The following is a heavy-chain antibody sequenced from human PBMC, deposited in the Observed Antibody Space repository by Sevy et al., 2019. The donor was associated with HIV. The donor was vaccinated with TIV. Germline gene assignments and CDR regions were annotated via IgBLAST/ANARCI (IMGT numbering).Heavy chain of an antibody. D-gene: IGHD3-3*01. V-gene: IGHV3-23*01. CDR3: AKFFPHDAFDI. J-gene: IGHJ3*02. CDR2: ISAGGST. Sequence: GGSLRLSCAASRFTFSSYAMSWVRLAPGKGLEWVSAISAGGSTFYADFVKARFTISRDNSKNTLYLQMNSLRVEYTAVYYCAKFFPHDAFDIWGQGTMVTVSS. CDR1: RFTFSSYA.